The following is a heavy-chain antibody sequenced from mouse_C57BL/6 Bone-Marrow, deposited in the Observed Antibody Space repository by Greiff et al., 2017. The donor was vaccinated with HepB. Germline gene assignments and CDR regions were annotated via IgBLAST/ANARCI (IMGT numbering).Heavy chain of an antibody. Sequence: QVQLKQSGPELVKPGASVKISCKASGYAFSSSWMNWVKQRPGKGLEWIGRIYPGDGDTNYNGKFKGKATLTADKSSSTAYMQLSSLTSEDSAVYFCARKGLTGDWYFDVWGTGTTVTVSS. CDR2: IYPGDGDT. CDR1: GYAFSSSW. J-gene: IGHJ1*03. D-gene: IGHD4-1*01. CDR3: ARKGLTGDWYFDV. V-gene: IGHV1-82*01.